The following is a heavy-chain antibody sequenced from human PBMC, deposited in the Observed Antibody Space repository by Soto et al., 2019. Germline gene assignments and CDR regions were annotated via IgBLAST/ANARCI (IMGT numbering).Heavy chain of an antibody. V-gene: IGHV4-4*02. D-gene: IGHD3-3*02. Sequence: QMQLQESGPGLVKPSETLSLTCVVSGGSITGSDWWTWVRQSPEKGLEWIGEIFHSGNTNYSPSLKVRFTIPLDKSANHFPLKVHFVPAADTAIYFWATRPFFEGAPYSGLDVWAPGTTVIVSS. CDR3: ATRPFFEGAPYSGLDV. CDR2: IFHSGNT. CDR1: GGSITGSDW. J-gene: IGHJ6*02.